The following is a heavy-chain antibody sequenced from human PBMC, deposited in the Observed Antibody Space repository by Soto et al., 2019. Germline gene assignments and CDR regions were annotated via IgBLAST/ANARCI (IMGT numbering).Heavy chain of an antibody. J-gene: IGHJ6*02. D-gene: IGHD3-22*01. V-gene: IGHV3-30*18. Sequence: GGSLRLSCAASGFTFSSYGMHWVRQAPGKGLEWVAVISYDGGNKYYADSVKGRFTISRDNSKNTLYLQMNSLRAEDTAVYYCAKDEGVPTMIVVPYYYGMDVWGQGTTVTVSS. CDR3: AKDEGVPTMIVVPYYYGMDV. CDR2: ISYDGGNK. CDR1: GFTFSSYG.